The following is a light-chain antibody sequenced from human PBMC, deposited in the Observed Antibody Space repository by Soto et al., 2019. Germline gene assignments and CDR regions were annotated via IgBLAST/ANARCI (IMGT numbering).Light chain of an antibody. CDR1: QSVSRY. V-gene: IGKV3-11*01. CDR2: DTS. J-gene: IGKJ5*01. CDR3: QQRSNWPIIT. Sequence: EIVLTQSPATLSLSPGERATLSCRASQSVSRYLSWYQQKPGQAPRLLISDTSNMATGIPARFSGSGSGTDFTLTISSLEPEDFAVYYCQQRSNWPIITFGQGTRLEIK.